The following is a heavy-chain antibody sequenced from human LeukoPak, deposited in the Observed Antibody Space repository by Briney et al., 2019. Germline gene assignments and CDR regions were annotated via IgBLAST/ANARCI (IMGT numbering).Heavy chain of an antibody. CDR2: ISDNGGNT. CDR1: GCTFSIYG. J-gene: IGHJ4*02. V-gene: IGHV3-23*01. Sequence: PGGSLRLSCAAPGCTFSIYGMGWVRQAPGKGLEWVSSISDNGGNTYYADSAKGRFTISRDNSKNTLYLQMNSLRAEDTAVYYCAKASSHNWNDGLLDYWGQGTLVTVSS. D-gene: IGHD1-1*01. CDR3: AKASSHNWNDGLLDY.